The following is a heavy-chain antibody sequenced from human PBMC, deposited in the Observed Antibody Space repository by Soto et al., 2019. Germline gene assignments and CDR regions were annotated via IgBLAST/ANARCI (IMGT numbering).Heavy chain of an antibody. CDR3: ARERPYYGFDY. Sequence: SETLSLTCTVSGGSLSTYYWSWIRQPPGKGLEWTGYVQNSGRTNYNPSLNSRANISVDTSKTQFSLQLSSVTAADTAVYYCARERPYYGFDYWGQGTPVTVSS. CDR1: GGSLSTYY. D-gene: IGHD3-22*01. V-gene: IGHV4-59*01. CDR2: VQNSGRT. J-gene: IGHJ4*02.